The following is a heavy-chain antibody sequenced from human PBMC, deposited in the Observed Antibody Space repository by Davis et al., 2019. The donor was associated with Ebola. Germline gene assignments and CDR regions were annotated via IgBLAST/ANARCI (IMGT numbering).Heavy chain of an antibody. J-gene: IGHJ4*02. CDR3: ARDLGTAMATE. CDR1: AGTFSTYA. D-gene: IGHD5-18*01. Sequence: SSMVTSNASAGTFSTYAIDWLRHAPRQGREWLVTIIPMLGIPNYAQRFLGRVTITADKSTSTAYMELSSLRSEDTAMYYCARDLGTAMATEWGQGTLVTGSS. CDR2: IIPMLGIP. V-gene: IGHV1-69*04.